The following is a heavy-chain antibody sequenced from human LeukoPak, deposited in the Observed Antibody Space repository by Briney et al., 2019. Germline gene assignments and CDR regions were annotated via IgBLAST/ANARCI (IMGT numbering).Heavy chain of an antibody. CDR1: GYSFTSYW. Sequence: GESLKISCKGSGYSFTSYWIGWVRQMPGKGLEWMGIIYPGDSDTRYSPSFQGQVTISADKSISTAYLQWSSLKASDTAMYYCASRRYNWNYVDAFDIWGQGTMVTVSS. V-gene: IGHV5-51*01. CDR3: ASRRYNWNYVDAFDI. CDR2: IYPGDSDT. D-gene: IGHD1-7*01. J-gene: IGHJ3*02.